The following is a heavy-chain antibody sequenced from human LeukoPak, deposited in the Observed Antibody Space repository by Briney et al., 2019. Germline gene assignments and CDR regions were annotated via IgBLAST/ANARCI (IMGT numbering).Heavy chain of an antibody. Sequence: ASVKVSCKASGYTFTGCYMHWVRQAPGQGLEWMGWINPNSGGTNYAQKFQGRVTMTRDTSISTAYMELSRLRSDDTAVYYCARGSGYYYGMDVWGQGTTVTVSS. CDR1: GYTFTGCY. D-gene: IGHD3-22*01. CDR3: ARGSGYYYGMDV. J-gene: IGHJ6*02. V-gene: IGHV1-2*02. CDR2: INPNSGGT.